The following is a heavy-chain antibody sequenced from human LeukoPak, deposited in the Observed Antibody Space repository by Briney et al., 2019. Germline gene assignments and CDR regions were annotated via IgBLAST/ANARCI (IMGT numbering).Heavy chain of an antibody. D-gene: IGHD3-22*01. CDR2: INAGNGNT. CDR3: ARPWKNYDSSANWFDP. J-gene: IGHJ5*02. V-gene: IGHV1-3*01. CDR1: GYTFTTYA. Sequence: ASVKVSCKASGYTFTTYAMHWVRQAPGQRLEWMGWINAGNGNTKYSQKFQGRVAITRDTSASTAHMELSSLRSADTAVYYCARPWKNYDSSANWFDPWGQGTLVTVSS.